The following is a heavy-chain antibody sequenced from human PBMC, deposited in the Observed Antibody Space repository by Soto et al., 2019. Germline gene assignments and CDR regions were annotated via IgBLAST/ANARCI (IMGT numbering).Heavy chain of an antibody. CDR3: ARDDKYDTSGIDY. V-gene: IGHV5-10-1*01. D-gene: IGHD3-22*01. J-gene: IGHJ4*02. Sequence: PGESLKISCQASGYSFTTYWISWVRQMPGKGLECMGRIDPTDSYTDYGPSFEGHVTMSVDRSINTAYLEWSSLKASDSAMYYCARDDKYDTSGIDYWGRGTLVTVSS. CDR2: IDPTDSYT. CDR1: GYSFTTYW.